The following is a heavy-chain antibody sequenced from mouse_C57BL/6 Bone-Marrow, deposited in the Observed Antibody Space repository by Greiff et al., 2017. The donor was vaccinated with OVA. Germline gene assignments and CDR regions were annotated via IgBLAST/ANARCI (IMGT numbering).Heavy chain of an antibody. CDR1: GYTFTDHT. CDR3: ARGGLITAVVEGFDY. CDR2: IYPRDGST. Sequence: QVQLQQSDAELVKPGASVKISCKVSGYTFTDHTIHWMKQRPEQGLDWIGYIYPRDGSTKYNEKFKGKATLTADKSSSTAYMQLNSLTSEDSAVYFCARGGLITAVVEGFDYWGQGTTLTVSS. V-gene: IGHV1-78*01. J-gene: IGHJ2*01. D-gene: IGHD1-1*01.